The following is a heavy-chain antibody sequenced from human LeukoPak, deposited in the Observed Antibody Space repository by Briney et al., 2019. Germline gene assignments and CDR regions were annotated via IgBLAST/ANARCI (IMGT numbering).Heavy chain of an antibody. CDR1: GFTFSSYS. J-gene: IGHJ4*02. Sequence: GGSLRLSCAASGFTFSSYSMNWVRQAPGKGLEWVSSISSSSSYIYYADSVKGRFTISRDNAKNTLYLQMNSLRAEDTAVYYCARDPNTSTYYDSSGYSQTFDYWGQGTLVTVSS. V-gene: IGHV3-21*01. CDR2: ISSSSSYI. D-gene: IGHD3-22*01. CDR3: ARDPNTSTYYDSSGYSQTFDY.